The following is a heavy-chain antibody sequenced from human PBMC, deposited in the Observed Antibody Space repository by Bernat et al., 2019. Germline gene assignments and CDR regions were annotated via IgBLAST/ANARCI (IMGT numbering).Heavy chain of an antibody. CDR1: GGTFSSYA. J-gene: IGHJ4*02. V-gene: IGHV1-69*17. Sequence: QVQLVQSGAEVKKPGSSVKVSCKASGGTFSSYAISWGRQAPGQGLEWMGGIIPILGIANYAQKFQGRVTITADKSTSTAYMELSSLRSEDTAVYYCARGNYDCWSGYYTGGYWGQGTLVTVSS. CDR3: ARGNYDCWSGYYTGGY. D-gene: IGHD3-3*01. CDR2: IIPILGIA.